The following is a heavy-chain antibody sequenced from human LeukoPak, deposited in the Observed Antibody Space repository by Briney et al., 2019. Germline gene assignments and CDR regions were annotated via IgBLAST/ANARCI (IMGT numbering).Heavy chain of an antibody. CDR2: FDPEDGET. D-gene: IGHD3-22*01. V-gene: IGHV1-24*01. CDR3: ATHYDSSGHDAFDI. J-gene: IGHJ3*02. CDR1: GYTLTELS. Sequence: GASVKVSCKVSGYTLTELSMHWVRQAPGKGLEWMGGFDPEDGETIYAQKFQGRVTMTEDTSTDTAYMELSSLRSEDTAVYYCATHYDSSGHDAFDIWGQGTMVTVSS.